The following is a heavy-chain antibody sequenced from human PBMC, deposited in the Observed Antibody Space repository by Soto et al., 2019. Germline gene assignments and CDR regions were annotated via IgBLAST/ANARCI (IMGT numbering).Heavy chain of an antibody. J-gene: IGHJ5*02. V-gene: IGHV4-39*07. CDR3: ARVPGP. CDR1: GGSILDSTYY. D-gene: IGHD7-27*01. Sequence: PSETLSLTCTVSGGSILDSTYYWAWIRQPPGKGLEWIGYIYHSGSTYYNPSLKSRVTISVDRSKNQFSLKLSSVTAADTAVYYCARVPGPWGQGTLVTVSS. CDR2: IYHSGST.